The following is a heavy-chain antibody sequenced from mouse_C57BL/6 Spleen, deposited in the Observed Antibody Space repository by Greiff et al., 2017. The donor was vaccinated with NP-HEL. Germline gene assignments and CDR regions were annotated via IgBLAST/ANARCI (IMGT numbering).Heavy chain of an antibody. CDR1: GYAFSSSW. V-gene: IGHV1-82*01. J-gene: IGHJ2*01. Sequence: QVQLQQSGPELVKPGASVKISCKASGYAFSSSWMNWVKQRPGKGLEWIGRIYPGDGATNYNGKFKGKATLTADKSSSTAYMQLSSLTSEDSAVYFCARQATVVPYYFDYWGQGTTLTVSS. CDR2: IYPGDGAT. CDR3: ARQATVVPYYFDY. D-gene: IGHD1-1*01.